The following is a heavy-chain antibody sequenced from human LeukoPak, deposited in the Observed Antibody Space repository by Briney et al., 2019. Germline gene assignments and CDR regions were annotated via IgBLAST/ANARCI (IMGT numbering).Heavy chain of an antibody. CDR2: ISSSGSTI. CDR3: ARAADGSITIFGVGGYYYYMDV. J-gene: IGHJ6*03. D-gene: IGHD3-3*01. Sequence: GGSLRLSCAASGFTFSDYYMSWIRQAPGKGLEWVSYISSSGSTIYYADSVEGRFTISRDNAKNSLYLQMNSLRAEDTAVYYCARAADGSITIFGVGGYYYYMDVWGKGTTVTVSS. CDR1: GFTFSDYY. V-gene: IGHV3-11*04.